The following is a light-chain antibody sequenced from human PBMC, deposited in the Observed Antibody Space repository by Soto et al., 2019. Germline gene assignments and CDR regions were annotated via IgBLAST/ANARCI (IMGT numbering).Light chain of an antibody. CDR2: DAS. CDR3: QQFNNYPQEYT. V-gene: IGKV1D-13*01. Sequence: AIQLTQSPSSLSASVGDRVPITCRASQGISSALAWYHQKPGKAPKLLIYDASSLESGVPSRFSGSGSGTDFTLTISSLQPEDFANYYCQQFNNYPQEYTFGQGTKLEIK. J-gene: IGKJ2*01. CDR1: QGISSA.